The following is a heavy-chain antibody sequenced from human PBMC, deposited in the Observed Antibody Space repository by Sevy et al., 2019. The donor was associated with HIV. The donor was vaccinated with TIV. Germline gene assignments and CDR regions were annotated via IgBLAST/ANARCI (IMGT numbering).Heavy chain of an antibody. Sequence: SQTLSLTCTISGDSVSISSVAWNWIRQSPSRGLEWLGRTYYRSKWYNDYALSVKNRIIISPDTSKNPLPLQLNSVTPEDTAVYYCARAITIFGLTIMLDPWGLGTLVTVSS. V-gene: IGHV6-1*01. CDR3: ARAITIFGLTIMLDP. CDR1: GDSVSISSVA. CDR2: TYYRSKWYN. J-gene: IGHJ5*02. D-gene: IGHD3-3*01.